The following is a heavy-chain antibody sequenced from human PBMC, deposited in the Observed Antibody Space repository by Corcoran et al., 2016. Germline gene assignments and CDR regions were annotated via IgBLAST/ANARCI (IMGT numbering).Heavy chain of an antibody. CDR2: ISYDGSNK. CDR3: AKDDYGMDV. J-gene: IGHJ6*02. V-gene: IGHV3-30*18. Sequence: QVQQVESGGGVVQPGRSLRLSCAASGFTFSSYGMHWVRQAPGQGLEWVAVISYDGSNKYYPDSVKGRFTLSRDNSKNTLYLQMNSLRAEDTAVYYCAKDDYGMDVWGQGTTVTVSS. CDR1: GFTFSSYG.